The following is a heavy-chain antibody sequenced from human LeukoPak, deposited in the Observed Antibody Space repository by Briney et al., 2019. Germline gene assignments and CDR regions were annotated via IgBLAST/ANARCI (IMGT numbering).Heavy chain of an antibody. CDR1: GFPFSRYA. Sequence: GGSLRLSCVVSGFPFSRYAMNWVRQAPGKGLEWVSAISNNGGYTYYADSVQGRFTISRDNSKSTLCLQMNSLRAEDTAVYYCAKRLGYCSDGSCYFPYWGQGTLVTVSS. D-gene: IGHD2-15*01. V-gene: IGHV3-23*01. CDR2: ISNNGGYT. J-gene: IGHJ4*02. CDR3: AKRLGYCSDGSCYFPY.